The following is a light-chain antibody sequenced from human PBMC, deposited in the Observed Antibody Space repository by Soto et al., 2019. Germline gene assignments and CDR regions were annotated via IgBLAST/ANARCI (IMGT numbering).Light chain of an antibody. V-gene: IGKV3-20*01. J-gene: IGKJ3*01. CDR2: GVS. Sequence: EIVLTQSPGTLSLSPGEGTTLSCRASQSITSSYLAWYQQKPGQAPRLLIYGVSTRATGIPDRFSGSGSGTDFTLTISRLEPEDFAVYYCQHYGSSPLFTFGPGTKVDIK. CDR3: QHYGSSPLFT. CDR1: QSITSSY.